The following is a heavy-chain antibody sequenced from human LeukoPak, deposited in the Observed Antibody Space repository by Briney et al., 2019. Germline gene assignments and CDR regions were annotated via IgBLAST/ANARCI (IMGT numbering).Heavy chain of an antibody. J-gene: IGHJ4*02. CDR3: ARVGGSYSPLGY. V-gene: IGHV3-7*01. CDR1: GFTFSSYW. D-gene: IGHD1-26*01. Sequence: GGSLRLSCAASGFTFSSYWMSWVRQAPGKGLEWVANIKQDGSEKYYVDSVKGRFTISRDNDKNSLFLQMTSLRAEDTAVYYCARVGGSYSPLGYWGQGTLVTVSS. CDR2: IKQDGSEK.